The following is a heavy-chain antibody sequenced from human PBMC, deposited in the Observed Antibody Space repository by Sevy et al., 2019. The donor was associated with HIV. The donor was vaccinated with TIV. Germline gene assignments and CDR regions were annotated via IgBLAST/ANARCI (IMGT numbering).Heavy chain of an antibody. Sequence: GESLKISCAASGFTFNDYALHWVRQAPGKGLDWVAIISSDGDNTYYADTVKGRFTISRDNSKNTVYLQMNRLRVEDTAFYYCVREGAPYRNIRYCSGNNCFYNWFDPWGQGTLVTVSS. J-gene: IGHJ5*02. V-gene: IGHV3-30-3*01. CDR1: GFTFNDYA. D-gene: IGHD2-15*01. CDR3: VREGAPYRNIRYCSGNNCFYNWFDP. CDR2: ISSDGDNT.